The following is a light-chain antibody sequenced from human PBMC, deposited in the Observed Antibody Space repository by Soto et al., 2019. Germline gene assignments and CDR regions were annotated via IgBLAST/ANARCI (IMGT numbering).Light chain of an antibody. CDR3: CSYAGTYTYV. Sequence: LTRPRSVSGAAGEGVALSCHGTSSDIGGYNYVSWFQQHPGKAPKLMIYDVSKWPSGVPDRFSGSKSGNTASLTISGLQAEDEADYYCCSYAGTYTYVFGTGTKVTVL. CDR1: SSDIGGYNY. V-gene: IGLV2-11*01. J-gene: IGLJ1*01. CDR2: DVS.